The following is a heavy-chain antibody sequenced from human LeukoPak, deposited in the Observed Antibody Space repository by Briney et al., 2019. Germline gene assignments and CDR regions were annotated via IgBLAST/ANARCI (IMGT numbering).Heavy chain of an antibody. Sequence: ASVKVSCKASGYTFTSYDINWVRQAPGQGLEWMGWINTNTGNPTYAQGFTGRFVFSLDTSVSTAYLQISSLKAEDTAVYYCARKSVAATPRDIVYQYYSMDVWGKGTTVTVSS. D-gene: IGHD2-15*01. V-gene: IGHV7-4-1*02. CDR3: ARKSVAATPRDIVYQYYSMDV. CDR2: INTNTGNP. CDR1: GYTFTSYD. J-gene: IGHJ6*03.